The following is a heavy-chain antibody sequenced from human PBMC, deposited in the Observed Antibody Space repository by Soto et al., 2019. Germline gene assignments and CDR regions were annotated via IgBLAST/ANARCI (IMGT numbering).Heavy chain of an antibody. V-gene: IGHV4-34*01. D-gene: IGHD5-18*01. CDR2: INHSGST. CDR3: ARGRIQLWLSGFRYFDY. J-gene: IGHJ4*02. Sequence: SETLSLTCAVYGGSFSGYYWSWIRQPPGKGLEWIGEINHSGSTNYNPSLKSRVTISVDTSKNQFSLKLSSVTAADTAVYYCARGRIQLWLSGFRYFDYWGQGTLVTVSS. CDR1: GGSFSGYY.